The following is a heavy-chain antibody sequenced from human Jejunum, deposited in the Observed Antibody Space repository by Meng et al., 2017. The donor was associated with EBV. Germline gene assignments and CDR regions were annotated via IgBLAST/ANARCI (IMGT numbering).Heavy chain of an antibody. CDR1: GGSVSSGSYY. CDR3: ARDFSSGYFAY. Sequence: QVQLQGAGPGLVKPSETLSLTCAVSGGSVSSGSYYWSWIRQPPGKGLEWIGFVSDYGSTRYNSSLKSRITISADTSKNQFSLKLTSVTPADTAIYYCARDFSSGYFAYWGQGILVTVSS. CDR2: VSDYGST. J-gene: IGHJ4*02. D-gene: IGHD3-22*01. V-gene: IGHV4-61*01.